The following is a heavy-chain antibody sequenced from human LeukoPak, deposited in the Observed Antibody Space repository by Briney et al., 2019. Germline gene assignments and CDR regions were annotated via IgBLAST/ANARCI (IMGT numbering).Heavy chain of an antibody. Sequence: PSETLSLTCTVSGGSISNSDHYWGWIRQPPGKGLEWIGSIYYSGSTYYSPSLKSRVTISVDTSKNQFSLKLSFVTAADTAVYYCARDLGRGSMDVWGLGTTVTVSS. CDR2: IYYSGST. J-gene: IGHJ6*02. D-gene: IGHD1-26*01. CDR1: GGSISNSDHY. V-gene: IGHV4-39*07. CDR3: ARDLGRGSMDV.